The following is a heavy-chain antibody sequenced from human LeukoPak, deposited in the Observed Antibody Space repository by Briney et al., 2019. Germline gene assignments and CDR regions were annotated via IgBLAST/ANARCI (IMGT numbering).Heavy chain of an antibody. CDR3: AGEDSSGFMIDY. J-gene: IGHJ4*02. CDR2: INHSGST. CDR1: GGSFSGYY. D-gene: IGHD3-22*01. Sequence: KSSETLSLTCAVYGGSFSGYYWSWIRQPPGKGLEWIGEINHSGSTNYNPSLKSRVTISVDTPKNQFSLKLSSVTAADTAVYYCAGEDSSGFMIDYWGQGTLVTVSS. V-gene: IGHV4-34*01.